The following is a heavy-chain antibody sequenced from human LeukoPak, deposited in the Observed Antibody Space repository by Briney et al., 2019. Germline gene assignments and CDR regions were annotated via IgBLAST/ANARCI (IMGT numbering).Heavy chain of an antibody. CDR3: TRASSGRVPTPFDP. J-gene: IGHJ5*02. V-gene: IGHV3-30*02. CDR2: IPSDGRYK. Sequence: GGSLRLSCAASGFTFSSYGMHWVRQAPGKGLEWVAFIPSDGRYKYYADSVKGRFTIYRENSKNTLYLQMNSLRPEDMAVYYCTRASSGRVPTPFDPWGQGTLVTVSS. CDR1: GFTFSSYG. D-gene: IGHD6-25*01.